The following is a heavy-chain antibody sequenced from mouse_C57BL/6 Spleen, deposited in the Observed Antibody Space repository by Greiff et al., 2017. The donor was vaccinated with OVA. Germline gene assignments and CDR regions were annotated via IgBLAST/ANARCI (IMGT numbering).Heavy chain of an antibody. CDR1: GYTFTSYT. CDR2: INPSSGYN. Sequence: QVQLQQSGAELARPGASVKMSCKASGYTFTSYTMHWVKQRPGQGLEWIGYINPSSGYNKYNQKFKDKATLTADKSSSTAYMQLSSLTSDDSAVDYCARANEYDDPAWFAYWGQGTLVTVSA. D-gene: IGHD2-4*01. CDR3: ARANEYDDPAWFAY. V-gene: IGHV1-4*01. J-gene: IGHJ3*01.